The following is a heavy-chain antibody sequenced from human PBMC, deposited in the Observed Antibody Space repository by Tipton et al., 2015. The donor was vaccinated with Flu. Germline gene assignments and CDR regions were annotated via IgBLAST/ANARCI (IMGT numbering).Heavy chain of an antibody. CDR2: IGGSGGTT. V-gene: IGHV3-23*01. D-gene: IGHD4-17*01. J-gene: IGHJ3*02. CDR3: ARDPNGDYVGTFDM. CDR1: GFTFSNFG. Sequence: GSLRLSCAASGFTFSNFGMSWVRQAPGTGLEWVSFIGGSGGTTDYAASAKGRFTISRDNSMNTLYLQMNSLRAEDTAIYYCARDPNGDYVGTFDMWGQGTKVTVSS.